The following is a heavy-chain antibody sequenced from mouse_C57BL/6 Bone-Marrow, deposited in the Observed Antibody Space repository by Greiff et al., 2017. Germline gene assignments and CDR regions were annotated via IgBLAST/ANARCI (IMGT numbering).Heavy chain of an antibody. CDR3: ARYYYGSSYGFAY. CDR2: IYPGDGDT. CDR1: GYAFSSSW. D-gene: IGHD1-1*01. Sequence: QVQLQQSGPELVKPGASVTISCKASGYAFSSSWMNWVKQRPGKGLEWIGRIYPGDGDTNYNGKFKGKATLTADKSSSTAYLQLSSLTSEDSAVYFCARYYYGSSYGFAYWGQGTLVTVSA. J-gene: IGHJ3*01. V-gene: IGHV1-82*01.